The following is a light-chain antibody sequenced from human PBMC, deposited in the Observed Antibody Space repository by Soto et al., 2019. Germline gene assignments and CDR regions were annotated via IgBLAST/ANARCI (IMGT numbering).Light chain of an antibody. CDR3: QNSSNSPPTWT. Sequence: EIVLTQSPATLSLSPGDRATLSCRASQSIGTYLAWYQQKPGQAPSLLIYDASNRATGIPARFSGSGSGTDFTLTISSLEPEDFAVYFCQNSSNSPPTWTFGQGTKVEIK. V-gene: IGKV3-11*01. CDR2: DAS. CDR1: QSIGTY. J-gene: IGKJ1*01.